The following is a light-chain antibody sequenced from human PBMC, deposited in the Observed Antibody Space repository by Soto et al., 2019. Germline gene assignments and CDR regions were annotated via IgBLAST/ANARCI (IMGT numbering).Light chain of an antibody. Sequence: EIVLTQSPATLSLSPGESATLSCRASQSVRSYLAWYQQKPGQAPRLLIFDASNRATGIPARFSGSGSGTDFTLTISSLEPEDFAVYYCKQRTNWAITVGNGTRLGIK. J-gene: IGKJ5*01. CDR2: DAS. CDR3: KQRTNWAIT. CDR1: QSVRSY. V-gene: IGKV3-11*01.